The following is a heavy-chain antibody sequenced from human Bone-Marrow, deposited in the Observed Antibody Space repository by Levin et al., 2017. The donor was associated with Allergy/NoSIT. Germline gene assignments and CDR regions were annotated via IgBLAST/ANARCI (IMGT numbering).Heavy chain of an antibody. D-gene: IGHD3-3*01. Sequence: GGSLRLSCAASGFTFSSYGMHWVRQAPGKGLEWVAVISYDGSNKYYADSVKGRFTISRDNSKNTLYLQMNSLRAEDTAVYYCAKPYYDFWSGYYCWYFDYWGQGTLVTVSS. CDR2: ISYDGSNK. V-gene: IGHV3-30*18. J-gene: IGHJ4*02. CDR1: GFTFSSYG. CDR3: AKPYYDFWSGYYCWYFDY.